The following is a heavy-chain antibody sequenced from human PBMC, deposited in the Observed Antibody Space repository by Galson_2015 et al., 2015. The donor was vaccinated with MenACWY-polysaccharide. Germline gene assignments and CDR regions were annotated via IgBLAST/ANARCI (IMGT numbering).Heavy chain of an antibody. D-gene: IGHD5-12*01. CDR2: IYYTALT. J-gene: IGHJ3*02. Sequence: TLSLTFTVSGASINSGGYFWSWIRQHPGKGLEWIGNIYYTALTDYNPSLRSRITISVDTSRNQFSLNLTSVTAADTAVYYCAREPPYSGYTRKSLDIWGQGTMVTVSA. CDR1: GASINSGGYF. V-gene: IGHV4-31*03. CDR3: AREPPYSGYTRKSLDI.